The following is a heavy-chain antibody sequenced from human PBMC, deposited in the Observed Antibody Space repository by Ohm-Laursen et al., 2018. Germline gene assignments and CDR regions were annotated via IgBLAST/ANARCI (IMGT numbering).Heavy chain of an antibody. CDR1: GYNFNSYA. V-gene: IGHV1-69*13. Sequence: GASVKVSCNASGYNFNSYAISWVRQAPGQGLEWMGGIIPIFGTANYAQKFQGRVTITADESTSTAYMELSSLRSEDTAVYYCARSPGGSPVWGQGTTVTVSS. D-gene: IGHD2-2*01. CDR2: IIPIFGTA. J-gene: IGHJ6*02. CDR3: ARSPGGSPV.